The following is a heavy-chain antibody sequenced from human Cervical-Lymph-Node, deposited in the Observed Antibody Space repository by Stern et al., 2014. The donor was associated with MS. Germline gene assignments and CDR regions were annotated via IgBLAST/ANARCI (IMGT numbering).Heavy chain of an antibody. V-gene: IGHV1-18*01. Sequence: VQLGESGDEVKKPGASVKVSCKTSGYTFTNYGISWVRLAPGQGLEWMGWITAYNGSTNYAQNFQGRVTLTTDTSTSTVYMELKSLRPDDAAVYYCARAAGMLDYWGQGTLVTVS. D-gene: IGHD1-1*01. CDR3: ARAAGMLDY. CDR1: GYTFTNYG. J-gene: IGHJ4*02. CDR2: ITAYNGST.